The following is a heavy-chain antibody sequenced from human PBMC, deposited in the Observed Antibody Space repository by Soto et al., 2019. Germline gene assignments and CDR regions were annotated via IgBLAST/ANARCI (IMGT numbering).Heavy chain of an antibody. D-gene: IGHD6-13*01. J-gene: IGHJ6*02. V-gene: IGHV4-4*07. CDR3: ARYSSNWFQTEGMDV. CDR2: IDTSGNT. CDR1: GGSISTYY. Sequence: SGTLSLTCTVSGGSISTYYWSWIRQPAGKGLEWIGRIDTSGNTNYNPSLKSRVTMSVDTSKKQFSLKLTSVTAADTAVYYCARYSSNWFQTEGMDVWGQGTTVTVSS.